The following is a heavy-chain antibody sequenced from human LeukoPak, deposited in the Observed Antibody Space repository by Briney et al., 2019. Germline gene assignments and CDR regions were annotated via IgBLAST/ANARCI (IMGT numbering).Heavy chain of an antibody. V-gene: IGHV7-4-1*02. CDR3: ARRFLTGLEPLDY. D-gene: IGHD1-1*01. J-gene: IGHJ4*02. CDR2: INTNTGNP. Sequence: ASVKVSCKASGYTFTSYGISWVRQAPGQGLEWMGWINTNTGNPTYAQGFTGRFVFSLDTSVSTAYLQISSLKAEDTAVYYCARRFLTGLEPLDYWGQGTLVTVSS. CDR1: GYTFTSYG.